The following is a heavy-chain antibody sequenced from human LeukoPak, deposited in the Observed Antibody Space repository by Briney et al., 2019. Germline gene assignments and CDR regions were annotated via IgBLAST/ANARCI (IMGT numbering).Heavy chain of an antibody. V-gene: IGHV4-39*01. Sequence: SETLSLTCTVSGGSISSSSYYWGWIRQPPGKGLEWIGSIYYSGSTYYNPSLKSRVTISVDTSKNQFSLKLSSVTAADTAVYYCASFIVATDYYFDYWGRGTLVTVSS. D-gene: IGHD5-12*01. CDR1: GGSISSSSYY. CDR3: ASFIVATDYYFDY. J-gene: IGHJ4*02. CDR2: IYYSGST.